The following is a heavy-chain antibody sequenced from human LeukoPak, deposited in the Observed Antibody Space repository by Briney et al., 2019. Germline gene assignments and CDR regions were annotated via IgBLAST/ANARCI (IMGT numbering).Heavy chain of an antibody. V-gene: IGHV1-18*01. CDR2: ISAYNGNT. CDR3: ARVVGDPPNWYFDL. CDR1: GYTFTSYG. J-gene: IGHJ2*01. D-gene: IGHD1-26*01. Sequence: ASVKVSCKASGYTFTSYGISRVRQAPGQGLEWMGWISAYNGNTNYAQKLQGRVTMTTDTSTSTAYMELRSLRSDDTAVYYCARVVGDPPNWYFDLWGRGTLVTVSS.